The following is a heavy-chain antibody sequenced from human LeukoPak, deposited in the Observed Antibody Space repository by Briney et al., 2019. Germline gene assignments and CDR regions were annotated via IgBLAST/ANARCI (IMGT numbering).Heavy chain of an antibody. J-gene: IGHJ4*02. D-gene: IGHD5-12*01. CDR2: IIPILGIA. CDR1: GGTFSSYA. CDR3: ARVVDGYNDY. V-gene: IGHV1-69*04. Sequence: SVKVSCKASGGTFSSYAISWVRQAPGQGREWMGRIIPILGIANYAQKFQGRVTITADKSTSTAYMELSSLRSEDTAVYYCARVVDGYNDYWGQGTLVTVSS.